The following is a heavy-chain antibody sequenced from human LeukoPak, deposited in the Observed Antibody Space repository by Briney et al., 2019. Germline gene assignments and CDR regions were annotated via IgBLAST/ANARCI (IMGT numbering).Heavy chain of an antibody. CDR3: AKSGPGIAAAGTQFDY. Sequence: GGSLRLSCAASGFTFSSYAMSWVRQAPGKGLEWVSVISASGGRTSYADSVKGRFTISRDNSKNTLYLQMNSLRAEDTAVYYCAKSGPGIAAAGTQFDYWGQGTLVTVSS. CDR2: ISASGGRT. CDR1: GFTFSSYA. D-gene: IGHD6-13*01. V-gene: IGHV3-23*01. J-gene: IGHJ4*02.